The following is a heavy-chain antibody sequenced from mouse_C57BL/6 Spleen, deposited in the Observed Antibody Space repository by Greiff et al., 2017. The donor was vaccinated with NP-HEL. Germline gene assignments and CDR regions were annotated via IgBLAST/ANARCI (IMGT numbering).Heavy chain of an antibody. CDR1: GFTFSSYA. D-gene: IGHD1-1*01. CDR2: ISSGGDYI. Sequence: EVKLMESGEGLVKPGGSLKLSCAASGFTFSSYAMSWVRQTPEKRLEWVAYISSGGDYIYYADTVKGRFTISRDNARNTLYLQMSSLKSEDTAMYYCTRDPGSSPFAYWGQGTLVTVSA. CDR3: TRDPGSSPFAY. J-gene: IGHJ3*01. V-gene: IGHV5-9-1*02.